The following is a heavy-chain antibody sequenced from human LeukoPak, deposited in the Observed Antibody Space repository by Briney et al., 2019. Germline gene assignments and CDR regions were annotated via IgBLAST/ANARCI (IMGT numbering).Heavy chain of an antibody. Sequence: GGSLRLSCAASGFTFSSYSMNWVRQAPGKGLEWVSSIRSSSSYIYYADSVKGRFTISRNNAKNSLYLQMNSLRAEDTAVYYCARDLGYCRGGSCSGWFDPWGQGTLVTVSS. CDR3: ARDLGYCRGGSCSGWFDP. CDR2: IRSSSSYI. V-gene: IGHV3-21*01. D-gene: IGHD2-15*01. CDR1: GFTFSSYS. J-gene: IGHJ5*02.